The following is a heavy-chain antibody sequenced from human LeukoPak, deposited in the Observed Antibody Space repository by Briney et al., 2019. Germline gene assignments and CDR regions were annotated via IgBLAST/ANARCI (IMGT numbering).Heavy chain of an antibody. Sequence: GGSLRLPCAASGFTFSSYGMHWVRQAPGKGLEWVTFIRYDGSNRYYADSVKGRFTISRDNSMNTLYLQMNSLRAEDMAVYYCAKGFCTYGVCYQDYWGQGTLVTVSS. CDR2: IRYDGSNR. D-gene: IGHD2-8*01. CDR3: AKGFCTYGVCYQDY. CDR1: GFTFSSYG. V-gene: IGHV3-30*02. J-gene: IGHJ4*02.